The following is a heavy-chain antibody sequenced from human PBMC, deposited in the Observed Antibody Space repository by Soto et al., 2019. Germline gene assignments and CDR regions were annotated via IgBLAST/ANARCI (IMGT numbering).Heavy chain of an antibody. D-gene: IGHD3-3*01. CDR3: ARGGITVFGVFDY. Sequence: ASVKVSCKASGYTFTDHYGHWVRQAPGQGLEWMGWINSKSGGTNYAQKFQGRVTMTRDTSISTAYMELSRLTYDDTAVYYCARGGITVFGVFDYWG. V-gene: IGHV1-2*02. CDR2: INSKSGGT. J-gene: IGHJ4*01. CDR1: GYTFTDHY.